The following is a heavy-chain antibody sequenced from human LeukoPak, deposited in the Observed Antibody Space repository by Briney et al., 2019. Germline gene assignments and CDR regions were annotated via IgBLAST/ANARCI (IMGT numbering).Heavy chain of an antibody. D-gene: IGHD3/OR15-3a*01. CDR1: GYTFTGYY. V-gene: IGHV1-2*04. CDR2: INPNSGGT. Sequence: ASVKVSCKASGYTFTGYYMHWVRQAPGQGLEWMGWINPNSGGTNYAQKFQGWVTMTRDTSISTDYMELSSLRSEDTAVYYCARGAPGLNYYFDYWGQGTLVTVSS. CDR3: ARGAPGLNYYFDY. J-gene: IGHJ4*02.